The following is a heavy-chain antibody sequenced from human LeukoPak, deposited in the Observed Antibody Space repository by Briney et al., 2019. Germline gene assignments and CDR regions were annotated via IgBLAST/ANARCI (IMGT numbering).Heavy chain of an antibody. Sequence: SETLSLTCTVSGGSINSYYWNWIRQPPGKGLEWIGYIYYTGSTNYNPSLKSRVTTLVDTPKNQFSLKLSSVTAADTAMYYCAREAGNTQYFDYWGQGTLVTVSS. D-gene: IGHD1-1*01. CDR1: GGSINSYY. CDR3: AREAGNTQYFDY. V-gene: IGHV4-59*12. J-gene: IGHJ4*02. CDR2: IYYTGST.